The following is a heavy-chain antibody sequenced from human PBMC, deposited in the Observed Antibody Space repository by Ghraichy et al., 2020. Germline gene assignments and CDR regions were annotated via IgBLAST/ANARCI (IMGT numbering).Heavy chain of an antibody. CDR3: ASLLPPKGAMVN. CDR2: IKQDGSEK. J-gene: IGHJ4*02. CDR1: GFTFSSYW. V-gene: IGHV3-7*01. D-gene: IGHD5-18*01. Sequence: LSLTCAASGFTFSSYWMSWVRQAPGKGLEWVANIKQDGSEKYYVDSVKGRFTISRDNAKNSLYLQMNSLRAEDTAVYYCASLLPPKGAMVNWGQGTLVTVSS.